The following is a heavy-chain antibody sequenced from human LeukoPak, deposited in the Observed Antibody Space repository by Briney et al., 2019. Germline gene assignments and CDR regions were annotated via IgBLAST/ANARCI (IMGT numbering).Heavy chain of an antibody. CDR1: GFTVGSKY. J-gene: IGHJ2*01. CDR2: IYSGRDT. Sequence: GGSLRLSCAASGFTVGSKYMNWVSQAPGKGLEWVSIIYSGRDTYNSDSGRGRFTISRDDSRNTLSLQMKSLRAEEPAVISCARVGVHYHWYFDLWGRGTLVTVSS. D-gene: IGHD3-10*01. CDR3: ARVGVHYHWYFDL. V-gene: IGHV3-53*01.